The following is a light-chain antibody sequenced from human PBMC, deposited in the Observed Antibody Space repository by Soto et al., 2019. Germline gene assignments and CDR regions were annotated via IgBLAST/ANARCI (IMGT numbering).Light chain of an antibody. CDR1: QNIGVW. Sequence: IHITESPSTLSASFLDIFTSAFLASQNIGVWLAWYQQKPGKVPSLLIYKTSTLEDGVPSRLSGTGSGTDFTLTIYNLQPDDVATYYCQQWSLYSWTFGQGTKVDIK. CDR3: QQWSLYSWT. V-gene: IGKV1-5*03. J-gene: IGKJ1*01. CDR2: KTS.